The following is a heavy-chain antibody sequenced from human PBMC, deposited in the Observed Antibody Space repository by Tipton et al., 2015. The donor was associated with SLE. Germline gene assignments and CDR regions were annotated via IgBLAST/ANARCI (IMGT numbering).Heavy chain of an antibody. V-gene: IGHV3-23*01. CDR1: GFTFSSYA. CDR3: ARDPSAVVSFFDY. Sequence: SLRLSCAASGFTFSSYAMSWVRQAPGKGMEWVSAISGSGGSTYYADSVKGRFTISRDNSKNTLYLQMNSLRAEDTAVYYCARDPSAVVSFFDYWGQGTLVTVSS. CDR2: ISGSGGST. D-gene: IGHD4-23*01. J-gene: IGHJ4*02.